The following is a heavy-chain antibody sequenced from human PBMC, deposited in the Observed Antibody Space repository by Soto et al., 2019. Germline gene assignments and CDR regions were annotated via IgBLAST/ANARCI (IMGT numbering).Heavy chain of an antibody. CDR1: GFTFRSYE. CDR3: ASPPYSGSSPN. J-gene: IGHJ4*02. Sequence: GGSLRLSCAASGFTFRSYEMNWVRQAPGKGLEWVSYISGNSGTIYYADSVKGRFSISRDNAKNSLYLQMNSLRAEDTAVYFCASPPYSGSSPNWGQGTLVIVSS. V-gene: IGHV3-48*03. CDR2: ISGNSGTI. D-gene: IGHD6-19*01.